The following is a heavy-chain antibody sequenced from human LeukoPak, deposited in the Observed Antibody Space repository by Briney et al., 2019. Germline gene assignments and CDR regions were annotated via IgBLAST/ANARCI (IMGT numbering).Heavy chain of an antibody. CDR3: ARDGYYYDSSGYYF. CDR1: RGSINSNTYY. CDR2: IYYSGST. Sequence: TSETLSLTCTVSRGSINSNTYYWGWIRQPPGKGLEWIGTIYYSGSTYYSPSLKSRVTISEDTSKNQFSLKLSSVTAADTAVYYCARDGYYYDSSGYYFWGQGTLVTVSS. D-gene: IGHD3-22*01. J-gene: IGHJ4*02. V-gene: IGHV4-39*07.